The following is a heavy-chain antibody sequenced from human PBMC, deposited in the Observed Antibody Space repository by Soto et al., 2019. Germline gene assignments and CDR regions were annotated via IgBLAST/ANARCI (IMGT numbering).Heavy chain of an antibody. CDR2: IIPIFDRQ. D-gene: IGHD2-15*01. CDR1: GGTFSSYA. J-gene: IGHJ4*02. V-gene: IGHV1-69*01. Sequence: QVQLVQSGSEVKKPGSSVKVSCKASGGTFSSYAITWVRQAPGQGLEWMGGIIPIFDRQNYAQKFQGRVTITADEFTSTAYMELSSLRSEDTAVYYCARVGYPLESLGYWGQGTLVTVSS. CDR3: ARVGYPLESLGY.